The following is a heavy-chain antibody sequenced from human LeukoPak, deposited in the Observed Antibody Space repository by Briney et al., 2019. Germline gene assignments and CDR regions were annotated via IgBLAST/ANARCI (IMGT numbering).Heavy chain of an antibody. Sequence: TSETLSLTCAVSGGSISSSNWWSWIRQPPGKGLEWIGSIYYSGSTYYNPSLKSRVTISVDTSKNQFSLKLSSVTAADTAVYYCATTSIAALNWGQGTLVTVSS. CDR1: GGSISSSNW. D-gene: IGHD6-6*01. CDR2: IYYSGST. V-gene: IGHV4-39*01. CDR3: ATTSIAALN. J-gene: IGHJ4*02.